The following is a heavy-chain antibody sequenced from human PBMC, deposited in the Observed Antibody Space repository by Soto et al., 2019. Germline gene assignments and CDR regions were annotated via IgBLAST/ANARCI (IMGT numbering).Heavy chain of an antibody. J-gene: IGHJ6*03. CDR2: IWYDGSNK. D-gene: IGHD5-12*01. V-gene: IGHV3-33*01. CDR1: GFTFSSYG. CDR3: ARDGYADYYYYYYMDV. Sequence: GGSLRLSCAASGFTFSSYGMHWVRQAPGKGLEWVAVIWYDGSNKYYADSVKGRFTISRDNSKNTLYLQMNSLRAEDTAVYYCARDGYADYYYYYYMDVWGKGTTVTVSS.